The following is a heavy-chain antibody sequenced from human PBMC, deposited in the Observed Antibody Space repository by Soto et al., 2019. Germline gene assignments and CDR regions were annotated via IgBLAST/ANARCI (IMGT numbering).Heavy chain of an antibody. D-gene: IGHD3-10*01. CDR3: ARQLSGSYPYDY. J-gene: IGHJ4*02. CDR1: GGSISSGDSY. CDR2: ISYSGST. V-gene: IGHV4-30-4*01. Sequence: SETLSLTCSVSGGSISSGDSYWSWIRQPPGKDLEWIGLISYSGSTSYNPSLKSRVTISLDTSKNQFSLTLSSVTAADMAVYYCARQLSGSYPYDYWGQGTLVTVSS.